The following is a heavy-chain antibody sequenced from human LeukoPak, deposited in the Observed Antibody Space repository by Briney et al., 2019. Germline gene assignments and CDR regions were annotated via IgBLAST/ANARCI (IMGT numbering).Heavy chain of an antibody. CDR3: ATLGYDFHY. V-gene: IGHV2-70*04. J-gene: IGHJ4*02. CDR1: GFSLSTSGMR. CDR2: IDWDDDK. D-gene: IGHD5-12*01. Sequence: SGPALAKPTQTLTLTCTFSGFSLSTSGMRVSWIRQPPGKALEWLARIDWDDDKFYSTSLKTRLTISKDTSKNQVVLTMTNMDPVDTATYYCATLGYDFHYWGQGTLVTVSS.